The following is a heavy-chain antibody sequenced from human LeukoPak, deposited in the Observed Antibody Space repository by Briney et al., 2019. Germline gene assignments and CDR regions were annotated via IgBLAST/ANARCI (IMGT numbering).Heavy chain of an antibody. J-gene: IGHJ4*02. Sequence: GGSLRLSCAASGFTFDDDTMHWVRQAPGKGLEWVSFISSSGSTIYYADFVKGRFIISRDNAKNSLYLQMNSLKAEDTAVYYCARAGIAAPLYYFDSWGQGTLVTVSS. D-gene: IGHD6-6*01. V-gene: IGHV3-48*03. CDR3: ARAGIAAPLYYFDS. CDR2: ISSSGSTI. CDR1: GFTFDDDT.